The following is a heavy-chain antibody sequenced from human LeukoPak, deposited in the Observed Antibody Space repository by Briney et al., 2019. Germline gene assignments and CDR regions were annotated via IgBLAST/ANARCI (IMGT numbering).Heavy chain of an antibody. V-gene: IGHV1-69*13. CDR1: GGTFSSYA. Sequence: ASVKVSCKASGGTFSSYAISWVRQAPGRGLKWMGGTIPIFGTANYAQKFQGRVTITADESTSTAYMELSSLRSEDTAVYYCARNLGGSYSYYYYMDVWSKGTTVTVSS. CDR3: ARNLGGSYSYYYYMDV. D-gene: IGHD1-26*01. CDR2: TIPIFGTA. J-gene: IGHJ6*03.